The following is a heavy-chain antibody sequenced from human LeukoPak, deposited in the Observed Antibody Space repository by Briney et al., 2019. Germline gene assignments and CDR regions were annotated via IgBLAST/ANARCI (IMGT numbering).Heavy chain of an antibody. CDR3: ARDHRVLLWFGELLGREGLVDY. Sequence: ASVKVSCKASGYTFTGYYMHWVRQAPGQGLEWMGWISAYNGNTNYAQKLQGRVTMTTDTSTSTAYMELRSLRSDDTAVYYCARDHRVLLWFGELLGREGLVDYWGQGTLVTVSS. J-gene: IGHJ4*02. V-gene: IGHV1-18*04. D-gene: IGHD3-10*01. CDR1: GYTFTGYY. CDR2: ISAYNGNT.